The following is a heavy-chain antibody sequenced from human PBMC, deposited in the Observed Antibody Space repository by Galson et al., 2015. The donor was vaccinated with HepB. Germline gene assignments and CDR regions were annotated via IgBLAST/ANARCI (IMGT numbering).Heavy chain of an antibody. J-gene: IGHJ4*02. Sequence: SLRLSCAASGFTFSSYAMSWVRQAPGKGLEWVSAISGSGGSTYYADSVKGRFTISRDNSKNTLYLQMNSLRAEDTAVYYCAKTPGNIAARALYFDYWGQGTLVTVSS. V-gene: IGHV3-23*01. CDR2: ISGSGGST. CDR1: GFTFSSYA. D-gene: IGHD6-6*01. CDR3: AKTPGNIAARALYFDY.